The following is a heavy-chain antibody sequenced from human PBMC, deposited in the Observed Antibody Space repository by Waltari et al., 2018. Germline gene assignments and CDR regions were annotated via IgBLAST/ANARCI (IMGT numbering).Heavy chain of an antibody. CDR1: GFSFGAFG. CDR2: ISYDGRQK. V-gene: IGHV3-30*18. D-gene: IGHD6-19*01. J-gene: IGHJ4*02. CDR3: AKVIGWVSGYFDA. Sequence: QLQLVESGGGVFQPGRSLRLSGGASGFSFGAFGMHWVRQAPGKGLEWVALISYDGRQKYYLDSVKGRFTISRDDSQNTLSLQMNSLRPEDTAVYYCAKVIGWVSGYFDAWGRGTLVTVSS.